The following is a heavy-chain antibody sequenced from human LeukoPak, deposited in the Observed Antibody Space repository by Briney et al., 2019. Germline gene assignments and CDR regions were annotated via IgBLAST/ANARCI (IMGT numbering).Heavy chain of an antibody. CDR1: AYTFTSYG. J-gene: IGHJ4*02. CDR2: ISAYNGTT. CDR3: ARAEGATWDFDY. Sequence: ASVKVSCKASAYTFTSYGISWVRQAPGHGLEWMGWISAYNGTTNYAQKLQGRVTMTTDTSTSTAYMELRSLRSDDTAVYYCARAEGATWDFDYWGQGTLVTVSS. V-gene: IGHV1-18*01. D-gene: IGHD1-26*01.